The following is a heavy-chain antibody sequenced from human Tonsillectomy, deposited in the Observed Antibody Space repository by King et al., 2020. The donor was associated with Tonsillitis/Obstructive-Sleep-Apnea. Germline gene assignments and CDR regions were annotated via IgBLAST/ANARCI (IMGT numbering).Heavy chain of an antibody. J-gene: IGHJ4*02. D-gene: IGHD5-24*01. V-gene: IGHV3-11*06. CDR3: ASQRGVAAPSMAQYFDY. Sequence: VQLVESGGGLVKPGGSLRLSCAASGFTFSDYYMSWIRQAPGKGLEWVSYISSSSGYTNYADSVKGRFTISRDNATNSLYLQMDSLRAEDTAVYYCASQRGVAAPSMAQYFDYWGQGTLVTVSS. CDR2: ISSSSGYT. CDR1: GFTFSDYY.